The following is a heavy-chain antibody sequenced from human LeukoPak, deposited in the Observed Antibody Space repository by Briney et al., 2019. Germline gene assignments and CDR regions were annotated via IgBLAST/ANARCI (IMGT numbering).Heavy chain of an antibody. Sequence: GRSLRLSCAASGFTFSSYGMHWVRQAPGKGLEWVAVIWYDGSNKYYADSVKGRFTISRDNSKNTLYLQMNSLRAENTAVYYCAKGSDSSGYSVWGYFQHWGQGTLVTVSS. CDR2: IWYDGSNK. V-gene: IGHV3-33*06. CDR1: GFTFSSYG. CDR3: AKGSDSSGYSVWGYFQH. J-gene: IGHJ1*01. D-gene: IGHD3-22*01.